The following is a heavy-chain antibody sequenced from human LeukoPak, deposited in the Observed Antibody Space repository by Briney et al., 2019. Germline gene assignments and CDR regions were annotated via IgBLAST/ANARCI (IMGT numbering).Heavy chain of an antibody. Sequence: ASVKVSCKASGYTFTSYAMHWVRQAPGQRLEWMGWINAGNGDTKYSQKFQDRVTITRDTSASTAYMELSSLRSEDTAVYYCAIHCSGGSCSRSYYFDYWGQGTRVTVSS. V-gene: IGHV1-3*01. CDR3: AIHCSGGSCSRSYYFDY. J-gene: IGHJ4*02. CDR1: GYTFTSYA. CDR2: INAGNGDT. D-gene: IGHD2-15*01.